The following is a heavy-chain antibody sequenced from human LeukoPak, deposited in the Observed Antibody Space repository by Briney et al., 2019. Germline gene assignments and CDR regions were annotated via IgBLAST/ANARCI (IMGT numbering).Heavy chain of an antibody. J-gene: IGHJ4*02. CDR3: AKPEALWPLPPYYFDY. V-gene: IGHV3-23*01. Sequence: GGSLRLSCAASGFTFSSYAMSWARQAPGKGLEWVSAISGSGGSTYYADSVKGRFTISRDNSKNTLYLQMNSLRAEDTAVYYCAKPEALWPLPPYYFDYWGQGTLVTVSS. CDR1: GFTFSSYA. D-gene: IGHD2/OR15-2a*01. CDR2: ISGSGGST.